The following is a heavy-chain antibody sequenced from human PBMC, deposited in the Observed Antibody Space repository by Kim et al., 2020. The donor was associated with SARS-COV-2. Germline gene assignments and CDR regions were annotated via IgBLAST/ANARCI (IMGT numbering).Heavy chain of an antibody. CDR2: IYYSGST. J-gene: IGHJ4*02. Sequence: SETLSLTCTVSGGSISTYYWSWIRQPPGKGLEWIGHIYYSGSTNYNPSLKSRVTISVDTSKNQFSLKLSSVTAADTAVYYCARQRGSSTSCYDYWGQGTLVTVSS. D-gene: IGHD2-2*01. CDR1: GGSISTYY. V-gene: IGHV4-59*08. CDR3: ARQRGSSTSCYDY.